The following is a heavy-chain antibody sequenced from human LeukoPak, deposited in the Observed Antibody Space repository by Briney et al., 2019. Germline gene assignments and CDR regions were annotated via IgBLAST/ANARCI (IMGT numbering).Heavy chain of an antibody. D-gene: IGHD3-9*01. V-gene: IGHV3-21*01. CDR1: GFSFSSYS. CDR2: ISSTGTDI. CDR3: ARDNPEDFDWLVVRNPPFSNWFDP. Sequence: GGSLRLSCGAYGFSFSSYSMNWVRQVPGKGLEWVSSISSTGTDIYYADSVKGRFTISRDNAKNSLYLQMNSLRAEDTAVYYCARDNPEDFDWLVVRNPPFSNWFDPWGQGTLVTVSS. J-gene: IGHJ5*02.